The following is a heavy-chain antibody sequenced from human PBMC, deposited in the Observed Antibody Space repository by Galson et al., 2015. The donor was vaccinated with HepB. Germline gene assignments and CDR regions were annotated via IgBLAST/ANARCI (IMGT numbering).Heavy chain of an antibody. CDR1: GYTFTSYY. J-gene: IGHJ4*02. D-gene: IGHD6-13*01. CDR3: ARVIAAAGTTGTFDY. Sequence: SVKVSCKASGYTFTSYYMHWVRQAPGQGLEWMGIINPSGGSTNYAQKFQGRVTMTRDTSTSTVYMELSSLRSEDTAVYYCARVIAAAGTTGTFDYWGQGTLVTLSS. CDR2: INPSGGST. V-gene: IGHV1-46*03.